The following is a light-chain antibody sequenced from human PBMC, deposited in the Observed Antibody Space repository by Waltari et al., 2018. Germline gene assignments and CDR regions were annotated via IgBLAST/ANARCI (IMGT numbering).Light chain of an antibody. J-gene: IGLJ3*02. Sequence: QSVLTQPPSVSGAPGQRVTISCTGSGSNIGAGQDVHCYQQLPRAAPKLLIYGSTSRPLGVPDRFFGSTSGTSASLAITGLQAEDEADYYCQSYDTSLRVVFGGGTKLTVL. CDR2: GST. V-gene: IGLV1-40*01. CDR3: QSYDTSLRVV. CDR1: GSNIGAGQD.